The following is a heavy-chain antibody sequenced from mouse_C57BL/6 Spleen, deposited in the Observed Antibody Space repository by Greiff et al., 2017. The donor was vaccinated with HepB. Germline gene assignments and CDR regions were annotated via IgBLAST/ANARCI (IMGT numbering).Heavy chain of an antibody. CDR2: IYPGDGDT. D-gene: IGHD1-1*01. Sequence: VQLQHSGPELVKPGASVKISCKASGYAFSSSWMNWVKQRPGKGLEWIGRIYPGDGDTNYNGKFKGKATLTADKSSSTAYMQLSSLTSEDSAVYFCAREGVVAPDYAMDYWGQGTSVTVSS. CDR1: GYAFSSSW. V-gene: IGHV1-82*01. CDR3: AREGVVAPDYAMDY. J-gene: IGHJ4*01.